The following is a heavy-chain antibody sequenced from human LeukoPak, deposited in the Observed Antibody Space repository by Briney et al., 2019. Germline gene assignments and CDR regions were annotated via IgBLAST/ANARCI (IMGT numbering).Heavy chain of an antibody. Sequence: SETLSLTCTVSGGSISSYYWSWIRQPPGKGLEWIGYIYYSGSTNYSPSLKSRVTISVDTSKNQFSLKLSSVTAADTAVYYCARVYSSYAFDIWGQGTMVTVSS. D-gene: IGHD6-6*01. V-gene: IGHV4-59*01. CDR1: GGSISSYY. CDR2: IYYSGST. CDR3: ARVYSSYAFDI. J-gene: IGHJ3*02.